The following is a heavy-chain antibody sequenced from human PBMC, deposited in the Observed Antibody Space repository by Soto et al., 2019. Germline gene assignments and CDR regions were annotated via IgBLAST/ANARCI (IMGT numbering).Heavy chain of an antibody. Sequence: QVQLQESGPGLVKPSETLSLTCTVSGGSISSYYWSWIRQTPGKGLEWIGYIYYSESTNYNPSLKSRVTISVDTSKNQFSLKLSSVTAADTAVYYCARFRMDDAFDIWGQGTMVTVSS. D-gene: IGHD2-15*01. CDR1: GGSISSYY. CDR2: IYYSEST. V-gene: IGHV4-59*08. CDR3: ARFRMDDAFDI. J-gene: IGHJ3*02.